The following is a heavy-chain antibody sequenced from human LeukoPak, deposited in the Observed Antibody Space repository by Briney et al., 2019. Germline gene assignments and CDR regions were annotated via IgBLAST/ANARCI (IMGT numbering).Heavy chain of an antibody. J-gene: IGHJ6*03. CDR3: ARWAIAAADYYYYMDV. CDR2: INTNTGNP. CDR1: VYTFTSYA. Sequence: ASVKVSCKASVYTFTSYAMNCVRQGPGQGLEWMGGINTNTGNPTYAQGFTGRFVFSLDTSVSTAYLQISSLKAEDTAVYYCARWAIAAADYYYYMDVWGKGTTVTVSS. D-gene: IGHD6-13*01. V-gene: IGHV7-4-1*02.